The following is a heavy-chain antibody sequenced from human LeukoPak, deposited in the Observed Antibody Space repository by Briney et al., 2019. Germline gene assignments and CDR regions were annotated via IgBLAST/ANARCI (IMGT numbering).Heavy chain of an antibody. CDR1: GGTFSSYA. Sequence: ASVKVSCKASGGTFSSYAISWVRQAPGQGLEWMGRIIPILGMANYAQKFQGRVTITADKSTSTAYMELSSLRSEDTAVYYCAGTVAGSGHYWGQGTLVTVSS. CDR2: IIPILGMA. D-gene: IGHD6-19*01. J-gene: IGHJ4*02. CDR3: AGTVAGSGHY. V-gene: IGHV1-69*04.